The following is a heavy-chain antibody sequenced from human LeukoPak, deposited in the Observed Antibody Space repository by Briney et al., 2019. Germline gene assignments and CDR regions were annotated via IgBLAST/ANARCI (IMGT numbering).Heavy chain of an antibody. V-gene: IGHV1-69*06. D-gene: IGHD3-10*01. CDR2: IIPIFGPA. J-gene: IGHJ3*02. Sequence: ASVKVSCKASGGTFSSYAISWVRQAPGQGLEWMGGIIPIFGPANYAQKFQGRVTITADKSTSTAYMELSSLRSEDTAVYYCARDRLQYYYGSGSYYNPGDAFDIWGQGTMVTVSS. CDR1: GGTFSSYA. CDR3: ARDRLQYYYGSGSYYNPGDAFDI.